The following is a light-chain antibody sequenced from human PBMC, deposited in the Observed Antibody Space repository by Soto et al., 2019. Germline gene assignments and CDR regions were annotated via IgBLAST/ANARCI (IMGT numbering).Light chain of an antibody. V-gene: IGLV2-23*02. CDR3: CSYAGSNTYV. J-gene: IGLJ1*01. CDR2: DVS. Sequence: QSVRTQPASVSGSPGQSVAISCTGTSSDVGSYNLVSWYQHHPGNAPKLMIYDVSKRTSGVSNRFSGSKSGNTASLTISGLQAEDEADYFCCSYAGSNTYVFGPGTKVTVL. CDR1: SSDVGSYNL.